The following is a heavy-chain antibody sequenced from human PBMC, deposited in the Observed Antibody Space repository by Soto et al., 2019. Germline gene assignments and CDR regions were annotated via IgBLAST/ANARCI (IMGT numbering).Heavy chain of an antibody. D-gene: IGHD5-12*01. CDR3: ARGNHRWLQLWYFDL. V-gene: IGHV1-69*12. Sequence: QVQLVQSGAEVKKPGSSVTVSCKASAGTFSSYTISWVRQAPGQGLEWMGGIIPIFGTANYAQKFQGRVTIAADESTSTAYIELSSLRSEDTAVYYCARGNHRWLQLWYFDLWGRGTLVTVSS. CDR2: IIPIFGTA. J-gene: IGHJ2*01. CDR1: AGTFSSYT.